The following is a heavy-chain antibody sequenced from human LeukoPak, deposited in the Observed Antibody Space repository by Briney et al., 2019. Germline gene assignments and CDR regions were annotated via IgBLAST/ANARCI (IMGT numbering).Heavy chain of an antibody. D-gene: IGHD4-11*01. CDR2: ISNSGSPI. V-gene: IGHV3-48*01. J-gene: IGHJ4*02. CDR3: ARGLALGLTVTPKAFDY. Sequence: GGSLRLSCVVSGFTFDSYSMSWVRQAPGKGLEWLSYISNSGSPIYYADSVKGRFTISRDKDRSSLYLQMNSLAADDTAVYYCARGLALGLTVTPKAFDYWGQGTLVTVSS. CDR1: GFTFDSYS.